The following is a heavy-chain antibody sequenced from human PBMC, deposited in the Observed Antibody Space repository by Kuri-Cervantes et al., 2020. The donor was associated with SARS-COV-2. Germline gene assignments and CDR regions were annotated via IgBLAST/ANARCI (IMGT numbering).Heavy chain of an antibody. D-gene: IGHD2-21*01. CDR3: ARDEGKGGHCLGH. J-gene: IGHJ4*02. CDR1: GYTFTGYD. CDR2: IDPSSGGT. Sequence: ASVKVSCKASGYTFTGYDINWVRQATGQGLEWMGWIDPSSGGTNSAQNFQGRVTMTRDTSISTAYMELRRLRSDDTAVYYCARDEGKGGHCLGHWGQGTLVTVSS. V-gene: IGHV1-2*02.